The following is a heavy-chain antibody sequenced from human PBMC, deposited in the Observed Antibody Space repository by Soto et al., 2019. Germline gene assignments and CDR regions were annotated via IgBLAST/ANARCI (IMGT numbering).Heavy chain of an antibody. J-gene: IGHJ6*02. Sequence: NPGGSLRLSCAASGFTFSNAWMSWVRQAPGKGLEWVGRIKSKTDGGTTDYAAPVKGRFTISRDDSKNTLYLQMNSLKTEDTAVYYCTTGGVAAAGSYPDYYGMDVWGQGTTVTVSS. CDR1: GFTFSNAW. D-gene: IGHD6-13*01. CDR3: TTGGVAAAGSYPDYYGMDV. V-gene: IGHV3-15*01. CDR2: IKSKTDGGTT.